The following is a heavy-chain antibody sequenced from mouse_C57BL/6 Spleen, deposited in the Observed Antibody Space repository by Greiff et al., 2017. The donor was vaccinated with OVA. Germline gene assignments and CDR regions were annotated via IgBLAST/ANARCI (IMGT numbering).Heavy chain of an antibody. Sequence: QVQLQQSGAELVRPGTSVKLSCKASGYTFTSYWMHWVKQRPGQGLEWIGVIDPSDSYTNYNQKFKGKATLTVDTSSSTAYMQLSSLTSEDSAVYYCARGLYDYDAWGQGTLVTVSA. CDR2: IDPSDSYT. CDR3: ARGLYDYDA. D-gene: IGHD2-4*01. V-gene: IGHV1-59*01. J-gene: IGHJ3*01. CDR1: GYTFTSYW.